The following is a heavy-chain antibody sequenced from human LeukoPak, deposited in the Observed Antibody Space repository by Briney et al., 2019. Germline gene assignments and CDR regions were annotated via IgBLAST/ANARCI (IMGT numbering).Heavy chain of an antibody. D-gene: IGHD5-12*01. V-gene: IGHV3-66*02. J-gene: IGHJ4*02. Sequence: GGSLRLSCAASGFTVSSNYMSWVRQAPGKGLEWASVIYSGGSTYYADSVKGRFTISRDNSKNTLYLQMNSLRAEDTAVYYCARDPAFAVATFFDYWGQGTLVTVSS. CDR3: ARDPAFAVATFFDY. CDR2: IYSGGST. CDR1: GFTVSSNY.